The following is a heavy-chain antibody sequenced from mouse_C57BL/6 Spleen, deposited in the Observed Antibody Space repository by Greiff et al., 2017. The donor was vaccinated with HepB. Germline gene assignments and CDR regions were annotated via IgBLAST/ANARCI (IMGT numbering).Heavy chain of an antibody. Sequence: VQLKQSGAELVKPGASVKISCKASGYAFSSYWMNWVKQRPGKGLEWIGQIYPGDGDTNYNGKFKGKATLTADKSSSTAYMQLSSLTSEDSAVYFCARSNWDWYFDVWGTGTTVTVSS. CDR3: ARSNWDWYFDV. V-gene: IGHV1-80*01. CDR2: IYPGDGDT. D-gene: IGHD4-1*01. J-gene: IGHJ1*03. CDR1: GYAFSSYW.